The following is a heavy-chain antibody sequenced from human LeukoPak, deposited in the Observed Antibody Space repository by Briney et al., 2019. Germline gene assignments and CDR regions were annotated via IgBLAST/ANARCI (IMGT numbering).Heavy chain of an antibody. J-gene: IGHJ3*02. V-gene: IGHV3-21*01. Sequence: PGGSLRLSCSASGFTFSSYSMNWVRQAPGKGLEWVSSISSSSSYIYYADSVKGRFTISRDNAKNSLYLQMNSLRAEDTAVYYCARDRTQAVPAAISYDAFDIWGQGTMVTVSS. D-gene: IGHD2-2*01. CDR2: ISSSSSYI. CDR3: ARDRTQAVPAAISYDAFDI. CDR1: GFTFSSYS.